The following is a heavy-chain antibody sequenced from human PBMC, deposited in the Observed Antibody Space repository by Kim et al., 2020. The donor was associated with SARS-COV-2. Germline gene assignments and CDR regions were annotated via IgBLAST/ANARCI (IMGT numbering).Heavy chain of an antibody. V-gene: IGHV4-4*02. Sequence: SGNTNYNPSLKSRVTISVDESKNQFSLKLSSVTAADTAVYYCAGDGNWFDPWGQGTLVTVSS. J-gene: IGHJ5*02. CDR3: AGDGNWFDP. CDR2: SGNT.